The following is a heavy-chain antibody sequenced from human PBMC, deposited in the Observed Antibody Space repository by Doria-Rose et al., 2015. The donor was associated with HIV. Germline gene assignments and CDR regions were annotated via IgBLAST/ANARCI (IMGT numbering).Heavy chain of an antibody. CDR2: ILSDDER. V-gene: IGHV2-26*01. CDR3: ARIKSSRWYHKYYFDF. Sequence: QVTLKESGPVLVKPTETLTLTCTVSGVSLSSPGMGVSWIRQPPGKALEWLANILSDDERAYKPSLSSSLTISRGTSKSQVVLTMTDMDPVDTATYYCARIKSSRWYHKYYFDFWGQGTLVIVSA. D-gene: IGHD6-13*01. J-gene: IGHJ4*02. CDR1: GVSLSSPGMG.